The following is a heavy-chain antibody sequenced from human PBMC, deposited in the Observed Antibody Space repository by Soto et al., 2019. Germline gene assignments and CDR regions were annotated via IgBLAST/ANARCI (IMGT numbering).Heavy chain of an antibody. CDR3: ARDKLLQLESPEGNWFDP. CDR1: GYSISSGYY. V-gene: IGHV4-38-2*02. J-gene: IGHJ5*02. CDR2: IYHSGST. D-gene: IGHD1-1*01. Sequence: NPSETLSLTCAVSGYSISSGYYWGWIRQPPGKGLEWIGSIYHSGSTYYNPSLKSRVTISVDTSKNQFSLKLSSVTAADTAVYYCARDKLLQLESPEGNWFDPWGQGTLVTVSS.